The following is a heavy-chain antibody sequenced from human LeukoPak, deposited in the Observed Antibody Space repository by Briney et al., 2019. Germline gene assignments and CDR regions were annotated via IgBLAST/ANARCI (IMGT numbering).Heavy chain of an antibody. V-gene: IGHV3-21*01. J-gene: IGHJ4*02. D-gene: IGHD3-10*01. CDR3: ARESVRVPYDY. CDR2: ISSSSRDI. Sequence: PGGCLRLSCAASGVTLSSDSMNWGREAPGKGGEGGSGISSSSRDIYYADSVKGRFTISRDNAKNRLYLQMNSVRSEDTAVYYSARESVRVPYDYRGPGTPVTVSS. CDR1: GVTLSSDS.